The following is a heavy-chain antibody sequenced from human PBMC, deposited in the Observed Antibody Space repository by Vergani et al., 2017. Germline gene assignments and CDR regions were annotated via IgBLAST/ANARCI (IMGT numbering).Heavy chain of an antibody. Sequence: EVQLVESGGGLVQPGGSLTLSCAASGFTFSSYWMSWVRQAPGKGLEWVANIKQDGSEKYYVDSVKGRFTISRDNAKNSLYLQMNSLRAEDTAVYYCARDLADIVVVPAARVWYYYYYMDVWGKGTTVTVSS. D-gene: IGHD2-2*01. J-gene: IGHJ6*03. V-gene: IGHV3-7*01. CDR3: ARDLADIVVVPAARVWYYYYYMDV. CDR2: IKQDGSEK. CDR1: GFTFSSYW.